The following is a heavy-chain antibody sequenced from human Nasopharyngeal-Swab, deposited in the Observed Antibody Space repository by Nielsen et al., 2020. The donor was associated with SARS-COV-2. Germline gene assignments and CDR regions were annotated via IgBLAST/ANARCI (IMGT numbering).Heavy chain of an antibody. CDR2: ISSSSNYI. J-gene: IGHJ6*02. CDR1: GFTFSSYS. Sequence: GESLKISCAASGFTFSSYSMNWVRQAPGKGLEWVSSISSSSNYIYYADSVKGRFTISRDNAKNSLYLQMNSQRAEDTAVYYCAVDQSVPAAHYYYGMDVWGQGTTVTVSS. CDR3: AVDQSVPAAHYYYGMDV. V-gene: IGHV3-21*01. D-gene: IGHD2-2*01.